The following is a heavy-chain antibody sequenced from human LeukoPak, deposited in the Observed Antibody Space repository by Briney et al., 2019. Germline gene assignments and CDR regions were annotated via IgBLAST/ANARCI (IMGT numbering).Heavy chain of an antibody. V-gene: IGHV3-53*01. CDR3: ARRAGDYSHPYDY. Sequence: GGSLRLSCTASGLTVSSNCMSWVRQAPGKGLEWVSFIYSGGNTYYADSVKGRFTISRDNSKNTVHLQMNSLRAEDTAMYYCARRAGDYSHPYDYWGQGTLVTVSS. D-gene: IGHD3-22*01. CDR1: GLTVSSNC. CDR2: IYSGGNT. J-gene: IGHJ4*02.